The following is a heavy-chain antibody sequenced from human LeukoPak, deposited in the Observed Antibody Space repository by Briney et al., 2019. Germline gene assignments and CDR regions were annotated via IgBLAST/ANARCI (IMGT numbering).Heavy chain of an antibody. CDR2: ISSSSSTI. J-gene: IGHJ6*02. V-gene: IGHV3-48*01. Sequence: GGSLRLSCAASGFTFSSYSMNWVRQAPGKGLEWVSYISSSSSTIYYADSVKGRFTISRDNAKNSLYLQMNSLRAEDTAVYYCARARSSGWYLREDYYYGMDVWGQGTTVTVSS. CDR1: GFTFSSYS. D-gene: IGHD6-19*01. CDR3: ARARSSGWYLREDYYYGMDV.